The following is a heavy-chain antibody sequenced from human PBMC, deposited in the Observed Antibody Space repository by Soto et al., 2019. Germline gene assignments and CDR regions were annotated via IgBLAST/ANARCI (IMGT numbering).Heavy chain of an antibody. CDR1: GGTFSSYA. Sequence: SVKVSCKASGGTFSSYAISWVRQAPGQGLEWMGGIIPICGTANYAQKFQGRVTITADKSSSTAYMELSSLRSEDTYVYYWARDGDSDYFDSWGQGTMVTGS. J-gene: IGHJ3*02. D-gene: IGHD3-16*01. CDR3: ARDGDSDYFDS. CDR2: IIPICGTA. V-gene: IGHV1-69*06.